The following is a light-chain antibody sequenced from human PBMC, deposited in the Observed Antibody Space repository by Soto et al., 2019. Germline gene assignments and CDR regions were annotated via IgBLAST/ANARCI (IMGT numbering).Light chain of an antibody. Sequence: EIVMTQSPATLSVSPGERATLSCRTSQSVSSNLAWYHQKPGQAPRLLIYAASRRATGIPDRFSGSGSGTDFTLTISRLEPEDFAVYYCQQYGSSVFNFGPGTKVDIK. V-gene: IGKV3-20*01. CDR3: QQYGSSVFN. CDR1: QSVSSN. J-gene: IGKJ3*01. CDR2: AAS.